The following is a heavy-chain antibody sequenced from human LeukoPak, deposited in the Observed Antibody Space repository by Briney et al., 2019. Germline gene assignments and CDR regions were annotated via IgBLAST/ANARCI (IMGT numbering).Heavy chain of an antibody. V-gene: IGHV4-39*07. J-gene: IGHJ4*02. CDR2: IYYSGST. Sequence: PSETLSLTCTVSGGSISSSSYYWGWIRQPPGKGLEWIGSIYYSGSTYYNPSLKSRVTISVDTSKNQFSLKLSSVTAADTAVYYCARYYYVSGSYYFDYWGQGTLVTASS. CDR1: GGSISSSSYY. CDR3: ARYYYVSGSYYFDY. D-gene: IGHD3-10*01.